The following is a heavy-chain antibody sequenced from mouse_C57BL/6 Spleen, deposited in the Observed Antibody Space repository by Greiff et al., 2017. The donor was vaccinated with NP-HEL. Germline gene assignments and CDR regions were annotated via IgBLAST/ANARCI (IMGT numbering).Heavy chain of an antibody. CDR1: GFTFSSYA. CDR3: ARSITTVVAWYFDV. CDR2: ISDGGSYT. V-gene: IGHV5-4*03. Sequence: EVKLVESGGGLVKPGGSLKLSCAASGFTFSSYAMSWVRQTPEKRLEWVATISDGGSYTYYPGNVKGRFTISRDNAKNNLYLQMSHLKSEDTAMYYCARSITTVVAWYFDVWGTGTTVTVSS. D-gene: IGHD1-1*01. J-gene: IGHJ1*03.